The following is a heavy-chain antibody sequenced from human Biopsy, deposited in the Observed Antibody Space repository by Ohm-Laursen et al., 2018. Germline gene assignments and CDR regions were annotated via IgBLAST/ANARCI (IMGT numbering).Heavy chain of an antibody. V-gene: IGHV4-39*07. J-gene: IGHJ6*02. CDR3: ARVAGGYAYYYGMDV. CDR2: IYNSETT. Sequence: SETLSLTCTVSGDSISTSTTYYWAWLRQPPGKGLEWIGSIYNSETTFYNPSLKSRVAMSVDTSKNQFSLRLTSVTAADTAVYYCARVAGGYAYYYGMDVWGQGTTVIVSS. D-gene: IGHD5-12*01. CDR1: GDSISTSTTYY.